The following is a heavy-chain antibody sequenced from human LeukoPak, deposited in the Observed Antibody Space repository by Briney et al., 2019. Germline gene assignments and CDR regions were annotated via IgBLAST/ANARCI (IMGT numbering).Heavy chain of an antibody. CDR1: GFTFSSYA. D-gene: IGHD2-2*01. J-gene: IGHJ6*03. V-gene: IGHV3-23*01. CDR3: AKDKGNCSSTSCLLIYYYYYMDV. CDR2: ISCSGGST. Sequence: GGSLRLSCAASGFTFSSYAMSWVRQAPGKGLEWVSAISCSGGSTYYADSVKGRFTISRDNSKNTLYLQMNSLRAEDTAVYYCAKDKGNCSSTSCLLIYYYYYMDVWGKGTTVTVSS.